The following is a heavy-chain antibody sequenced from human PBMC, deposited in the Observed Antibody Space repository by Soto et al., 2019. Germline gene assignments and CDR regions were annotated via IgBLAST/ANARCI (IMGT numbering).Heavy chain of an antibody. Sequence: SVKVSCKASGFTFTSSAVQWVRQARGQRLEWIGWIVVGSGNTNYAQKFQERVTITRDMSTSTAYMELSSLRSEDTAVYYCAAASYYDFWSGYYRPLLDWGQGTLVTVSS. CDR3: AAASYYDFWSGYYRPLLD. V-gene: IGHV1-58*01. CDR1: GFTFTSSA. D-gene: IGHD3-3*01. J-gene: IGHJ4*02. CDR2: IVVGSGNT.